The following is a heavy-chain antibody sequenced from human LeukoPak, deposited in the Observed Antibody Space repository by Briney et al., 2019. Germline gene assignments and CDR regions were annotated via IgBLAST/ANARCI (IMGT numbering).Heavy chain of an antibody. CDR3: ARDNCAFLGSYWTCSDGMDV. CDR1: GFTFSNS. J-gene: IGHJ6*04. V-gene: IGHV3-30*04. Sequence: GRSLRLSCAASGFTFSNSMHWVRQAPGKGLEWVALISSEGRNKYYAGSVKGRFTISRDNAKDSLYLQMNNLRAEDTAVYYCARDNCAFLGSYWTCSDGMDVWGKGTTVTVSS. CDR2: ISSEGRNK. D-gene: IGHD3-16*01.